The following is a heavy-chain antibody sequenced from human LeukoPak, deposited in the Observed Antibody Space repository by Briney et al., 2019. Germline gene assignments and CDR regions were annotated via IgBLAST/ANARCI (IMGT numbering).Heavy chain of an antibody. CDR3: ARDWYYDFWSPGPRVHWFDP. CDR1: GGSISSYY. D-gene: IGHD3-3*01. Sequence: PSETLSLTCTVSGGSISSYYWSWIRQPAGKGLEWIGRIYTSGSTNYNPSLKSRVTMSVDTSKNQFSLKLSSVTAADTAVYYCARDWYYDFWSPGPRVHWFDPWGQGTLVTVSS. CDR2: IYTSGST. J-gene: IGHJ5*02. V-gene: IGHV4-4*07.